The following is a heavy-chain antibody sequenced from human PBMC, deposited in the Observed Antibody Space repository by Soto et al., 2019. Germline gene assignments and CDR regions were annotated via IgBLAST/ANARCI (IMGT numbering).Heavy chain of an antibody. CDR3: ARDPGIAVAGIDY. V-gene: IGHV3-30-3*01. J-gene: IGHJ4*02. CDR2: ISYDGSNK. D-gene: IGHD6-19*01. CDR1: GFTFSSYA. Sequence: GGSLRLSCAASGFTFSSYAMHWVRQAPGKGLEWVAVISYDGSNKYYADSVKGRFTISRDNSKNTLYLQMNSLRAEDTAVYYCARDPGIAVAGIDYWGQGTLVTVSS.